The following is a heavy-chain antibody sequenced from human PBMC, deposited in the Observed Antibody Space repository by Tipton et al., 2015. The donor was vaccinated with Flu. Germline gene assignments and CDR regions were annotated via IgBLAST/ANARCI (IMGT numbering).Heavy chain of an antibody. V-gene: IGHV4-34*01. CDR3: ARDLDGYKPYYFDY. CDR1: GGSFSGYY. CDR2: INHSGST. D-gene: IGHD5-24*01. Sequence: TLSLTCAVYGGSFSGYYWSWIRQPPGKGLEWIGEINHSGSTNYNPSLKSRVTISVDTSKNQFSLKLSSVTAADTAVYYCARDLDGYKPYYFDYWGQGTLVTVSS. J-gene: IGHJ4*02.